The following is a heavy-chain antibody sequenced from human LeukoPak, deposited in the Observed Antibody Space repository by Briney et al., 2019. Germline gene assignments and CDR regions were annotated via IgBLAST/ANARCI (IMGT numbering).Heavy chain of an antibody. Sequence: SETLSLTCTVSGGSISGSTSYWGWIRQSPGKGLEWIGLLNYSGTTYYNPSFKSRVSISIDRSRTQFSLKLSSVTAADTAFYYCSRYDSDIGDFDPWGQGTLVTISS. CDR1: GGSISGSTSY. D-gene: IGHD3-10*01. J-gene: IGHJ5*02. CDR2: LNYSGTT. CDR3: SRYDSDIGDFDP. V-gene: IGHV4-39*07.